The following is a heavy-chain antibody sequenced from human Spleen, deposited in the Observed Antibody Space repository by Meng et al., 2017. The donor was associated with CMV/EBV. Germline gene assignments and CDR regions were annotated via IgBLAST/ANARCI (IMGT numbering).Heavy chain of an antibody. CDR3: ARDPTVATTGIDY. CDR1: GFTVSNNY. J-gene: IGHJ4*02. D-gene: IGHD1-1*01. Sequence: GGSLRFSCAASGFTVSNNYMRWVRQAPGKGLEWVASIKQDGSDKYYVDSVKGRFTISRDNAKNSLYLQMNSLRAEDTAVYYCARDPTVATTGIDYWGQGTLVTVSS. CDR2: IKQDGSDK. V-gene: IGHV3-7*01.